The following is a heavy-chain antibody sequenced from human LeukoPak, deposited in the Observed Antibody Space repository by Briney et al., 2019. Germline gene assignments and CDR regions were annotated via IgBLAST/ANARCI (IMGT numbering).Heavy chain of an antibody. J-gene: IGHJ4*02. Sequence: GGSLRLSCAVSGFTFRDAAMTWVRQAPGKGLEWVSSISSSSSYIYYADSVKGRFTISRDNAKNSLYLQMNSLRAEDTAVYYCASGDYYDSSGRRAFDYWGQGTLVTVSS. CDR1: GFTFRDAA. CDR2: ISSSSSYI. CDR3: ASGDYYDSSGRRAFDY. D-gene: IGHD3-22*01. V-gene: IGHV3-21*01.